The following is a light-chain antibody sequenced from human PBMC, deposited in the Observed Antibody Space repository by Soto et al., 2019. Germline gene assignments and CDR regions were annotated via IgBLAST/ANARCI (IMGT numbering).Light chain of an antibody. V-gene: IGKV3-11*01. CDR2: DAS. J-gene: IGKJ1*01. CDR3: HQRSNWPRT. Sequence: EIVLTQSPATLSLSPGERATLSCRASQSVSRYLAWYQQKPGQAPRLLIYDASDRATGVPARFSGGGSGTDFTLTISSLEPEDFAVYYCHQRSNWPRTFGQGTKVELK. CDR1: QSVSRY.